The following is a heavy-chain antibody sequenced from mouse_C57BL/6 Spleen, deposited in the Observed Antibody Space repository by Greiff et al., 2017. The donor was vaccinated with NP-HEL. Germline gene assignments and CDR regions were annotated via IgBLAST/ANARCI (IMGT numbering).Heavy chain of an antibody. J-gene: IGHJ4*01. V-gene: IGHV1-42*01. D-gene: IGHD1-1*01. Sequence: EVQLQQSGPELVKPGASVKISCKASGYSFTGYYMNWVKQSPEKSLEWIGEINPSTGGTTYNQKFKAKATLTVDKSSSTAYMQLKSLTSEDSAVYYCARSGGYHYGSSSYYYAMDYWGQGTSVTVSS. CDR3: ARSGGYHYGSSSYYYAMDY. CDR2: INPSTGGT. CDR1: GYSFTGYY.